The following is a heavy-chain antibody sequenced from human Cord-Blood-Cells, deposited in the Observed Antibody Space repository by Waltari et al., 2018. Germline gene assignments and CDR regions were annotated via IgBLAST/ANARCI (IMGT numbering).Heavy chain of an antibody. CDR3: ARGLIRVVGALGY. Sequence: QVQLVQSGAEVKKPGASVKVSCKASGYTFTSYDIKWVRQATGQGREWMGWINPIGGNTGYEPTSQGRDTMTRNTSISTAYMELSSLRSKDTAVYYCARGLIRVVGALGYWGQGTLVTVSS. J-gene: IGHJ4*02. V-gene: IGHV1-8*01. CDR1: GYTFTSYD. CDR2: INPIGGNT. D-gene: IGHD1-26*01.